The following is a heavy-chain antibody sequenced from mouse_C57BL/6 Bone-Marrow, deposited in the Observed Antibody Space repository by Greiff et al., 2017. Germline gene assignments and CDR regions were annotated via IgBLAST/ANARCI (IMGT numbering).Heavy chain of an antibody. V-gene: IGHV1-15*01. CDR1: GYTFTDYE. CDR3: TRSDYYGSSHYAMDY. CDR2: IDPETGGT. D-gene: IGHD1-1*01. J-gene: IGHJ4*01. Sequence: VKLMESGAELVRPGASVTLSCKASGYTFTDYEMHWVKQTPVHGLEWIGAIDPETGGTAYNQKFKGKAILTADKSSSTAYMELRSLTSADSAVYYCTRSDYYGSSHYAMDYWGQGTSVTVSS.